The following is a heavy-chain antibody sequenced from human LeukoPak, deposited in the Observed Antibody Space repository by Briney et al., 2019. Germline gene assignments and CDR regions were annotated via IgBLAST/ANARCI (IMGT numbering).Heavy chain of an antibody. CDR2: IYYSGST. D-gene: IGHD2-15*01. CDR3: ARQDIVVVVAATRFGY. J-gene: IGHJ4*02. Sequence: SETLSLTCTVSGGSISSSSYYWGWIRQPPGKGLEWIGSIYYSGSTYYNPSLKSRVTISVDTSKNQFSLKLCSVTAADTAVYYCARQDIVVVVAATRFGYWGQGTLVTVSS. CDR1: GGSISSSSYY. V-gene: IGHV4-39*01.